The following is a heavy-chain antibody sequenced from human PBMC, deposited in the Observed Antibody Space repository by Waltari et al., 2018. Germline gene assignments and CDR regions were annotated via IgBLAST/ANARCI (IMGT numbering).Heavy chain of an antibody. CDR3: AAGPWAFDI. Sequence: QVQLQESGPGLLKPSETLSLTCAVSGYSIRSGYYWGWIRQPPGKGLEWIGNVYRSGSTYHNPSLKSRLTRSVDTSKNQCALKLGSVTAADTAVYYCAAGPWAFDIWGRGTMVTVSS. J-gene: IGHJ3*02. CDR2: VYRSGST. CDR1: GYSIRSGYY. V-gene: IGHV4-38-2*01.